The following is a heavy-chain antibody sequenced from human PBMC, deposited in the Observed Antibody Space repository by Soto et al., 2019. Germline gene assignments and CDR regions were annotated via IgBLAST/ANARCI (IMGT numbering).Heavy chain of an antibody. J-gene: IGHJ5*02. V-gene: IGHV1-18*01. Sequence: ASVKVSCKASGYTFTSYGISWVRQSPGQGLEWMGWISAYNGNTNYAQKLQGRVTMTTDTSTSTAYMELRSLRSDDTAVYYCARVWITGTTVSWFDPWGQGTLVTVSS. CDR3: ARVWITGTTVSWFDP. CDR1: GYTFTSYG. D-gene: IGHD1-7*01. CDR2: ISAYNGNT.